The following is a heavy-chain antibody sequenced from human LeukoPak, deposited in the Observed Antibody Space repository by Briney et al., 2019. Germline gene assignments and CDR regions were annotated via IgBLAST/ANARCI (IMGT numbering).Heavy chain of an antibody. CDR1: GFTFSDYY. V-gene: IGHV3-11*01. CDR2: ISSSGSTT. J-gene: IGHJ5*02. CDR3: ARDIAGSYDILTGSNWFDP. D-gene: IGHD3-9*01. Sequence: PGGSLRLSCAASGFTFSDYYMSWIRQAPGKGLEWVSYISSSGSTTYYADSVKGRFTISRDNAKNSLYLQMNSLRAEDTAAYYCARDIAGSYDILTGSNWFDPWGQGTLVTVSP.